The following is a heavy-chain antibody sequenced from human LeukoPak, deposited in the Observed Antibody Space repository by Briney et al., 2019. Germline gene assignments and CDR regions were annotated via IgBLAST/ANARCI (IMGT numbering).Heavy chain of an antibody. V-gene: IGHV3-23*01. CDR1: GFTFSSYD. D-gene: IGHD4-17*01. CDR3: AKRLGGYGEGGLDY. J-gene: IGHJ4*02. Sequence: GGSLRLSCAASGFTFSSYDMNWVRQAPGKGLEWVSTITDSGGNTWYADSVKGRFTISRDNSQNTVYLQMNSLRAEDTAVYYCAKRLGGYGEGGLDYWGQGTLVTVSS. CDR2: ITDSGGNT.